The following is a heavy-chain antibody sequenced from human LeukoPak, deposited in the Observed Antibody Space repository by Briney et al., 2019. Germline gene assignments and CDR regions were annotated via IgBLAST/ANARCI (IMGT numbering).Heavy chain of an antibody. Sequence: SETLSLTCTVSGYSISSGYYWGWIRQPPGKGLEWIGSIYHSGSTYYNPSLKSRVTISVDTSKNQFSLKLSSVTAADTAVYYCAKAEEWELETDYWGQGTLVTVSS. CDR1: GYSISSGYY. D-gene: IGHD1-26*01. J-gene: IGHJ4*02. CDR2: IYHSGST. V-gene: IGHV4-38-2*02. CDR3: AKAEEWELETDY.